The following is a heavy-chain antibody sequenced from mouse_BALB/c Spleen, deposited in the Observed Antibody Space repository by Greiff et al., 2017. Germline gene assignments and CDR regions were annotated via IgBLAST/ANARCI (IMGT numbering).Heavy chain of an antibody. D-gene: IGHD2-4*01. Sequence: EVKLVESGGGLVKPGGSLKLSCAASGFTFSSYAMSWVRQTPEKRLEWVATISSGGSYTYYPDSVKGRFTISRDNAKNTLYLQMSSLRSEDTAMYYCARQGITNAMDYWGQGTSVTVSS. J-gene: IGHJ4*01. V-gene: IGHV5-9-3*01. CDR1: GFTFSSYA. CDR3: ARQGITNAMDY. CDR2: ISSGGSYT.